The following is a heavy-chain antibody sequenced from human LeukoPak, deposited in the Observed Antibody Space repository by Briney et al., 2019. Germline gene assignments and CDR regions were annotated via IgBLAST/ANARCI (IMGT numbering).Heavy chain of an antibody. V-gene: IGHV4-4*02. CDR2: VNLQGST. CDR1: GGSISDTNW. CDR3: AREGGPYRPLDY. Sequence: SETLSLTCGVSGGSISDTNWWTWFRQPPGKGLEWIGEVNLQGSTNYNPSLKSRVAISVDKSENHISLKLTTVTAADAAVYYSAREGGPYRPLDYSGQGTLVTVAS. J-gene: IGHJ4*02.